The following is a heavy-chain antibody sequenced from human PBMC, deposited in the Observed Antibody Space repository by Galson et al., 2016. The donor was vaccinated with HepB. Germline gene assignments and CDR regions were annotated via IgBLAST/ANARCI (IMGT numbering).Heavy chain of an antibody. CDR1: GFTFSTYA. Sequence: SLRLSCAASGFTFSTYAMSWVRQAPGKGLECVSGISGSGGTTSYADSVKGRFTISRDNSKITLFLQMNSLRAEDTAVYYCAKTLYGGNSDWGQGTLVTVSS. J-gene: IGHJ4*02. V-gene: IGHV3-23*01. CDR3: AKTLYGGNSD. CDR2: ISGSGGTT. D-gene: IGHD4-23*01.